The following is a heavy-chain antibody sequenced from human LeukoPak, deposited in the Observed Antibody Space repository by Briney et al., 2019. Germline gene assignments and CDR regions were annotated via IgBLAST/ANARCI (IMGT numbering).Heavy chain of an antibody. Sequence: PGGSLRLSCAASGFTFSDYYMSWIRQAPGKGLEWVSYISSSGSTIYYADSVKGRFTISRDNSKNTLYLQMNSLRAEDTAVYYCEGAYYYDSSGYYRGIDYWGQGTLVTVSS. D-gene: IGHD3-22*01. J-gene: IGHJ4*02. V-gene: IGHV3-11*01. CDR1: GFTFSDYY. CDR3: EGAYYYDSSGYYRGIDY. CDR2: ISSSGSTI.